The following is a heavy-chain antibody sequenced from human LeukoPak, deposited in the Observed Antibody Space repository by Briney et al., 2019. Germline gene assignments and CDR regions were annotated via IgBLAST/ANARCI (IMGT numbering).Heavy chain of an antibody. J-gene: IGHJ4*02. Sequence: PGGSRRLSCAASGFTFSSYAMSWVRQAPGKGLEWVSAISGSGGSTYYADSVKGRFTISRDNSKNTLYLQMNSLRAEDTAVYYCAKGRDYYGSGSYYPDYWGQGTLVTVSS. V-gene: IGHV3-23*01. D-gene: IGHD3-10*01. CDR3: AKGRDYYGSGSYYPDY. CDR2: ISGSGGST. CDR1: GFTFSSYA.